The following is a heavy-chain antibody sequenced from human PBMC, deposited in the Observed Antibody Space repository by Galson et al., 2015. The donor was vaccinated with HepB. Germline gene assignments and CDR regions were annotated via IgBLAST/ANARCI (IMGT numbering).Heavy chain of an antibody. CDR3: ARLHTYYYDSSGYYQRADAFDI. Sequence: ETLSLTCAVYGGSFSGYYWSWIRQPPGKGLEWIGEINHSGSTNYNPSLKSRVTISVDTSKNQFSLKLSSVTAADTAVYYCARLHTYYYDSSGYYQRADAFDIWGQGTMVTVSS. J-gene: IGHJ3*02. CDR2: INHSGST. V-gene: IGHV4-34*01. CDR1: GGSFSGYY. D-gene: IGHD3-22*01.